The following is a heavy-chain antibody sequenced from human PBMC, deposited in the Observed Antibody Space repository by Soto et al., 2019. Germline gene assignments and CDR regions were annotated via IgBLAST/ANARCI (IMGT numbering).Heavy chain of an antibody. CDR3: ARDRGRDGYKEDYFDY. D-gene: IGHD5-12*01. V-gene: IGHV3-30-3*01. CDR1: GFTFSSYA. J-gene: IGHJ4*02. Sequence: QVQLVESGGGVVQPGRSLRLSCAASGFTFSSYAMHWVRQAPGKGLEWVAVISYDGSNKYYADSVKGRFTISRDNSKNTLYLQMNSLRAEDTAVYYCARDRGRDGYKEDYFDYWGQGTLFTVSS. CDR2: ISYDGSNK.